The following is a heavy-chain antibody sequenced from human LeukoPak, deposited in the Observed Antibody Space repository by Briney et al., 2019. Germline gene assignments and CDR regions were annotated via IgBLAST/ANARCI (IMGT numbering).Heavy chain of an antibody. Sequence: ASVKVSCKASGYTFTGYFMHWVRQAPGQGLEWMGRINPNSGDTNYAQKFQGRVTMTEDTSTDTAYMELSSLRSEDTAVYYYATFTAVDIVVVPAAMDVWGQGTTVTVSS. CDR2: INPNSGDT. V-gene: IGHV1-2*06. CDR1: GYTFTGYF. J-gene: IGHJ6*02. D-gene: IGHD2-2*03. CDR3: ATFTAVDIVVVPAAMDV.